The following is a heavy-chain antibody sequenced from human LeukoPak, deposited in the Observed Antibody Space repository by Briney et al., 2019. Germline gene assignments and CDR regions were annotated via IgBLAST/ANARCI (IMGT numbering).Heavy chain of an antibody. J-gene: IGHJ6*02. CDR3: AKDSRYGIAAALHYYYGMDV. CDR1: GFTFSSYG. Sequence: PGRSLRLSCAASGFTFSSYGMHWVRQAPGKGLEWVAVISYDGSNKYYADSVKGRFTISRDNSKNTLYLQMNSLRAEDTAVYYCAKDSRYGIAAALHYYYGMDVWGQGTTVTVSS. V-gene: IGHV3-30*18. D-gene: IGHD6-13*01. CDR2: ISYDGSNK.